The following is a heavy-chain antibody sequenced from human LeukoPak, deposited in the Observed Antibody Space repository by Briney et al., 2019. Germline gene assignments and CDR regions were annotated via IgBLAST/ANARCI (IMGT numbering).Heavy chain of an antibody. CDR3: AKDRAKDYYGSGSSDY. D-gene: IGHD3-10*01. CDR2: ISGSGGST. V-gene: IGHV3-23*01. J-gene: IGHJ4*02. Sequence: GGSLRLSCAASGFTFSSYSMNWVRQAPGKGLEWVSAISGSGGSTYYADSVKGRFTISRDNSKNTLYLQMNSLRAEDTAVYYCAKDRAKDYYGSGSSDYWGQGTLITVSS. CDR1: GFTFSSYS.